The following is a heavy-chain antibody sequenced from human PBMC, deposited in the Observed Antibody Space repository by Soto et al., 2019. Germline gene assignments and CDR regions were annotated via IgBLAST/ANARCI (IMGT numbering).Heavy chain of an antibody. V-gene: IGHV3-30*18. J-gene: IGHJ4*02. D-gene: IGHD4-17*01. CDR1: GFTLSSYG. Sequence: QVQLVESGGGVVQPGTSLRLSCAASGFTLSSYGMHWVRQAPGKGLEWVAVISYDGTNKYYADSVKDRFTISRDNSKNTLYLAMNSLRGEDTALYYCAKGSDYAAAKNYFADWGQGTLVTVSS. CDR3: AKGSDYAAAKNYFAD. CDR2: ISYDGTNK.